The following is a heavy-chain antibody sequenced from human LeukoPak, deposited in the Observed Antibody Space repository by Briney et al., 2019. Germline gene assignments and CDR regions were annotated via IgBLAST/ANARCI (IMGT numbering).Heavy chain of an antibody. Sequence: KPSETLSLTCTVSGGSIRSSYYYWGWIRQPPGKGLEWIGSIYDSGSTYYNPSLKSRVTISVDTSKNQFSLKLNSVTAADTAVYYCAGRPWGDGYNLWGQGTLVTVSS. V-gene: IGHV4-39*01. CDR1: GGSIRSSYYY. J-gene: IGHJ5*02. D-gene: IGHD5-24*01. CDR2: IYDSGST. CDR3: AGRPWGDGYNL.